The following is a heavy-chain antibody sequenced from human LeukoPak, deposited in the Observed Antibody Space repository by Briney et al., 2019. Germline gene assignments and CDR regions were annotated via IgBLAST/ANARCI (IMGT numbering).Heavy chain of an antibody. V-gene: IGHV1-69*13. CDR1: GGTFSSYA. D-gene: IGHD3/OR15-3a*01. J-gene: IGHJ3*02. CDR3: ATATDFFYAFDI. CDR2: IIPIFGTA. Sequence: ASVKVSCKASGGTFSSYAISWVRQAPGQGLEWMGGIIPIFGTANYAQKFQGRVTITADESTGTAYMELSSLRSEDTAVYYCATATDFFYAFDIWGQGTMVTVSS.